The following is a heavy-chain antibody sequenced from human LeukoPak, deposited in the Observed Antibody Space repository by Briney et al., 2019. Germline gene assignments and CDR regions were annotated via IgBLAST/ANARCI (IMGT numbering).Heavy chain of an antibody. CDR1: GFTFSSYA. J-gene: IGHJ4*02. CDR2: IRYDGTNN. Sequence: GGSLRLSCAASGFTFSSYAMSWVRQAPGKGLEWVAFIRYDGTNNYYVDSVKGRFTISRDDSKNTLYLQMNSLRTEDTAVYYCAKDPLAYNSGWYYFDYWGQGTLVTVSS. D-gene: IGHD6-19*01. V-gene: IGHV3-30*02. CDR3: AKDPLAYNSGWYYFDY.